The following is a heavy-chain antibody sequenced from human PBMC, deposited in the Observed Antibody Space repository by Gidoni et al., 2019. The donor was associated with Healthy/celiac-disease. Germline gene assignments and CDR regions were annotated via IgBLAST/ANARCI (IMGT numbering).Heavy chain of an antibody. Sequence: ESGPGLVKPSQTLSLTCTVAGGSISSGGYYWSWIRQHPGKGLEWIGYSYYSGSTYYNPSLKSRVTISVDTSKNQFSLKLSSVTAADTAVDSFASASRIAVAGTRWFDPWGQGTLVTVSS. D-gene: IGHD6-19*01. CDR1: GGSISSGGYY. CDR3: ASASRIAVAGTRWFDP. J-gene: IGHJ5*02. V-gene: IGHV4-31*03. CDR2: SYYSGST.